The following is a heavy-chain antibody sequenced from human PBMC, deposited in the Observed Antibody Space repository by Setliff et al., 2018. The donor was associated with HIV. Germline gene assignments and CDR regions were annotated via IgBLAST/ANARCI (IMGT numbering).Heavy chain of an antibody. J-gene: IGHJ4*02. CDR1: GFSFDDYA. V-gene: IGHV3-49*04. Sequence: PGGSLRLSCTASGFSFDDYALTWVRQAPGKGLEWIGFIRSKTFGGTAKYAASVKGRFIISRDDSMSVAYLQLNSLKTDDTAVYYCTRDSWRLRDSWGQGTLVTAPQ. CDR2: IRSKTFGGTA. CDR3: TRDSWRLRDS.